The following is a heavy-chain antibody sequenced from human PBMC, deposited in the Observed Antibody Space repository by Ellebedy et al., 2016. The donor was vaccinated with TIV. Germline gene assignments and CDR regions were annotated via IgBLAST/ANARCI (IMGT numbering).Heavy chain of an antibody. Sequence: ASVKVSCXASGYTFTSYDINWVRQATGQGLEWMGWMNPNSGNTGYAQKFQGRVTMTRDTSTSTVYMELSSLRSEDTAVYYCARAIRGAARWGVGYYYYMDVWGKGTTVTVSS. J-gene: IGHJ6*03. V-gene: IGHV1-8*01. D-gene: IGHD6-6*01. CDR2: MNPNSGNT. CDR1: GYTFTSYD. CDR3: ARAIRGAARWGVGYYYYMDV.